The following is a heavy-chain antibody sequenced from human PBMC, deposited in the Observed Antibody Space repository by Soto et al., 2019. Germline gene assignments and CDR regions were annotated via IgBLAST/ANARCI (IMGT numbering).Heavy chain of an antibody. Sequence: SDTLSLTCPLSGGSIISGDYYSSWIPQPPREGLEWICYIYYSGSTYYNPSLKSRVTISVDTSKNQFSLKLSSVTAADTAVYYCARDKRITIFGVVIEGDPTDYYGMDVWGQGTTVT. CDR3: ARDKRITIFGVVIEGDPTDYYGMDV. V-gene: IGHV4-30-4*02. D-gene: IGHD3-3*01. CDR1: GGSIISGDYY. CDR2: IYYSGST. J-gene: IGHJ6*02.